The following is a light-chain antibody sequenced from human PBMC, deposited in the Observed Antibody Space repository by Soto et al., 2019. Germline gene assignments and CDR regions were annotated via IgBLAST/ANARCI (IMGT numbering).Light chain of an antibody. Sequence: IQMTQSPSTLSGSVGDIFTITFRASQTISSWLAWYQQKPGKAPKLLIYKASTLKSGVPSRFSGSGSGTEFTLTISSLQPDDFATYYCQHYNSYSEAFGQGTKVDIK. J-gene: IGKJ1*01. V-gene: IGKV1-5*03. CDR1: QTISSW. CDR2: KAS. CDR3: QHYNSYSEA.